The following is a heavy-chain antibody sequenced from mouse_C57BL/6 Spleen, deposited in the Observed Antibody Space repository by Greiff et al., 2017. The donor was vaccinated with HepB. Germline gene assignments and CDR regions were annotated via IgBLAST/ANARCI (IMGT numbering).Heavy chain of an antibody. CDR3: AREDYDSTGPYYFDY. V-gene: IGHV1-80*01. CDR2: IYPGDGDT. J-gene: IGHJ2*01. CDR1: GYAFSSYW. D-gene: IGHD2-4*01. Sequence: QVQLQQSGAELVKPGASVKISCKASGYAFSSYWMNWVKQRPGKGLEWIGRIYPGDGDTNYNGKFKGKATLTADKSSSTAYMQLSSLTSEDSAVYFCAREDYDSTGPYYFDYWGQGTTLTVSS.